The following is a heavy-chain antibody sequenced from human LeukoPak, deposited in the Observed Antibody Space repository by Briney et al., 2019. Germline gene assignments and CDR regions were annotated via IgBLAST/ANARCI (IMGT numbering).Heavy chain of an antibody. V-gene: IGHV4-61*02. Sequence: SQTLSLTCTVSGGSISSGSYYWSWIRQPAGKGLEWIGRIYTSGSTNYNPSLKSRVTISVDTSENQFSLKLSSVTAADTAVYYCARDRLEWLLGLDPWGQGTLVTVSS. CDR2: IYTSGST. CDR1: GGSISSGSYY. D-gene: IGHD3-3*01. J-gene: IGHJ5*02. CDR3: ARDRLEWLLGLDP.